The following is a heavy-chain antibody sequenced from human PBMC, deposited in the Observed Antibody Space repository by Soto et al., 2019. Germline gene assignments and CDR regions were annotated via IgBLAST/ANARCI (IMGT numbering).Heavy chain of an antibody. V-gene: IGHV4-39*01. J-gene: IGHJ4*02. CDR3: AKNLPKTGRFDY. Sequence: QLQLQESGPGLVKPSETLSLTCSLSGDSITRSTYFWAWIRQYPGKGLEWDGSIYYSGRTHYNPSLKIRVTISLDRSKNQFSLKMSSVTDSDTAVYYCAKNLPKTGRFDYWGPGTLVTVSS. CDR2: IYYSGRT. CDR1: GDSITRSTYF.